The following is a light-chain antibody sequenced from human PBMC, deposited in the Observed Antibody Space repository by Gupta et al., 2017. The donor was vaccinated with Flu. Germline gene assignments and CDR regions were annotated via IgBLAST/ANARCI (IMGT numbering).Light chain of an antibody. CDR2: EDR. Sequence: GKTARITCSGDALPNKYAYWYQQKSGQAPVLIIYEDRKRPSGIPERFSGSSSGTMATFTISGAQVEDEADYYCYSTDTSGNHRVFGGGTNLTVL. CDR3: YSTDTSGNHRV. CDR1: ALPNKY. J-gene: IGLJ3*02. V-gene: IGLV3-10*01.